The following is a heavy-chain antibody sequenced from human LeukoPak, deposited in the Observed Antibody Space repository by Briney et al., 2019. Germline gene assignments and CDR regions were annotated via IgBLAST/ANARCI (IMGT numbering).Heavy chain of an antibody. Sequence: GGSLRLSCAASGFTFDDYGMSWVRHAPGKGLEWVSGISWNSGNIGYADSVKGRFTISRDNAKNSLYLQMNSLRAEDTALYYCAKTPGYATGSAAYFDYWGQGTLVTVSS. CDR3: AKTPGYATGSAAYFDY. D-gene: IGHD3-10*01. J-gene: IGHJ4*02. CDR1: GFTFDDYG. CDR2: ISWNSGNI. V-gene: IGHV3-9*01.